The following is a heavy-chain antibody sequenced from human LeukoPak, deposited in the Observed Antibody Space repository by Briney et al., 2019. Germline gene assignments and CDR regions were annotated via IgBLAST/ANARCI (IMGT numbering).Heavy chain of an antibody. CDR2: ISAYNGNT. CDR1: GYTFTSYG. J-gene: IGHJ4*02. CDR3: ALTAYYYDSSGYPRQRPLDY. D-gene: IGHD3-22*01. V-gene: IGHV1-18*01. Sequence: ASVKVSCKASGYTFTSYGISWVRQAPGQGLEWMGWISAYNGNTNYAQKLQGRVTMTTDTSTSTAYMEPRSLRSDDTAVYYCALTAYYYDSSGYPRQRPLDYWGQGTLVTVSS.